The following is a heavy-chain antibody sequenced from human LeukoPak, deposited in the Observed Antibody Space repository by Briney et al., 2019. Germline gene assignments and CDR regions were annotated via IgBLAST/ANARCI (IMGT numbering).Heavy chain of an antibody. V-gene: IGHV3-23*01. Sequence: GGSLRLSCAVSGFTFSSYGMSWVRQAPGKGLEWVSGVSGSGGTTYYADSVKGRFTISRDNSKNTLYLQMNSLRAEDTAIYYCAKPTVVKGERCYYHYYMDVWGKGTTVTISS. CDR2: VSGSGGTT. CDR1: GFTFSSYG. D-gene: IGHD4-23*01. J-gene: IGHJ6*03. CDR3: AKPTVVKGERCYYHYYMDV.